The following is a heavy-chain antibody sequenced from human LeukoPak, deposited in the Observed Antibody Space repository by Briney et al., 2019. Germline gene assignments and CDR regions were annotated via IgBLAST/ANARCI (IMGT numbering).Heavy chain of an antibody. V-gene: IGHV3-7*01. D-gene: IGHD3-3*01. CDR1: GFTFSTYW. J-gene: IGHJ4*02. Sequence: GGSLRLSCAASGFTFSTYWMSWVRQAPGKGLEWVANIKQDGSEQYYVDSVKGRFPISRDNAKNSLYLQMNTLRPEDTAVYYCARERQNKDFWSGGDYWGQGTLVTVSS. CDR3: ARERQNKDFWSGGDY. CDR2: IKQDGSEQ.